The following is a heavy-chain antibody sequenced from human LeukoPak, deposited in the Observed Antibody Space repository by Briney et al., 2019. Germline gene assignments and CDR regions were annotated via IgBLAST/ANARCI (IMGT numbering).Heavy chain of an antibody. V-gene: IGHV4-38-2*02. D-gene: IGHD3-10*01. Sequence: SETLSLTCVVSDYSITTDYCWAWIRQPPGKGLEWIGSIYHSGSTYYNPSLKSRVTISVHTSKNQFSLRLTSVTAADTAMYYCAREGSTSGTNWFAPWGQGTLVTVSS. CDR2: IYHSGST. J-gene: IGHJ5*02. CDR3: AREGSTSGTNWFAP. CDR1: DYSITTDYC.